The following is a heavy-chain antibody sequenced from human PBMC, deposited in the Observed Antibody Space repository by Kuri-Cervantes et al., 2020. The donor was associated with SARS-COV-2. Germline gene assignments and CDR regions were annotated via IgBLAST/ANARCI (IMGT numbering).Heavy chain of an antibody. CDR2: ISSSSSYI. D-gene: IGHD5-24*01. J-gene: IGHJ2*01. V-gene: IGHV3-21*01. CDR1: GFTFSSYS. Sequence: GESLKISCAASGFTFSSYSMNWVRQAPGKGLEWVSSISSSSSYIYYADSVKGQFTISRDNAKNSLYLQMNSLRDEDTAVYYCARESRDAYNLGSFDLWGRGTLVTVSS. CDR3: ARESRDAYNLGSFDL.